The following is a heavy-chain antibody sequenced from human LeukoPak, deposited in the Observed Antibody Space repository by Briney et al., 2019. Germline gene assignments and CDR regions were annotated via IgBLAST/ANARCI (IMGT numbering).Heavy chain of an antibody. CDR3: AKVDVATITLDY. V-gene: IGHV3-23*01. Sequence: PGGSLRLSCAASGFTFSSYAMSWVRQPPGKGLEWVSAISGSCGSTYYADSVKGRFTISRDNYKNTLYLQMNSLRAEDTAVYYCAKVDVATITLDYWGQGTLVTVSS. CDR2: ISGSCGST. D-gene: IGHD5-12*01. J-gene: IGHJ4*02. CDR1: GFTFSSYA.